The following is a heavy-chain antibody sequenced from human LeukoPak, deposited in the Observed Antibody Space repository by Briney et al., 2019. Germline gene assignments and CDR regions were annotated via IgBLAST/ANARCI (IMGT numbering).Heavy chain of an antibody. CDR1: GFTFSTYA. CDR2: ISGSGG. D-gene: IGHD5-12*01. CDR3: AKQLGYGAFDI. V-gene: IGHV3-23*01. J-gene: IGHJ3*02. Sequence: GGSLRLSCAASGFTFSTYAMSWVRQAPGKGLKWVSAISGSGGYYADSVRGRFTISRDNSKNTLYLQMNSLRAEDTAVYYCAKQLGYGAFDIWGQGTMVTVSS.